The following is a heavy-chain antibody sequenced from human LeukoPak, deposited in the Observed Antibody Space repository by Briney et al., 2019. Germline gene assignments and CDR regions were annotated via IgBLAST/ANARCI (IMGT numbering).Heavy chain of an antibody. V-gene: IGHV4-59*08. J-gene: IGHJ4*02. Sequence: SETLSLTCTVSGDSVSNYYWSWLRQPPGKRLEWIGHSSYSGSTKYNPSLNSRVTLSVDTSKNQLSLKLSSVTAAGTAVYYCARHVGNTLYFLDYWGQGILVTVSS. CDR3: ARHVGNTLYFLDY. D-gene: IGHD1/OR15-1a*01. CDR2: SSYSGST. CDR1: GDSVSNYY.